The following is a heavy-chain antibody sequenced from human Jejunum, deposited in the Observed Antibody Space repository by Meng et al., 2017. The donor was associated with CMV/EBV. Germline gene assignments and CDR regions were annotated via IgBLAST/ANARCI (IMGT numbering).Heavy chain of an antibody. Sequence: QVQLQGPAPGLVKPSPTLSLPSSVSGGSIGSGDYYWSWIRQPPGKGLEWIGYIHATGSTYYNPSLKSRVDISLGTSRNHFSLTLSSVTAEDTAVYFCARGSIFVSFDSWGQGTLVTVSS. D-gene: IGHD3-3*01. CDR1: GGSIGSGDYY. CDR2: IHATGST. CDR3: ARGSIFVSFDS. V-gene: IGHV4-30-4*08. J-gene: IGHJ4*02.